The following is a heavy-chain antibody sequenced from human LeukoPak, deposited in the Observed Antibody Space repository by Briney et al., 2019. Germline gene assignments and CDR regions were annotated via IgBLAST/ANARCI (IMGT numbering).Heavy chain of an antibody. J-gene: IGHJ4*02. Sequence: SSETLSLTCTVSGGSISSYYWSWIRQPPGKGLEWIGYIYYSGSTNYNPSLKSRVTISVDTSKNQFSLKLSSVAAADTAVYYCARAQYYGSGSQFDYWGQGTLVTVSS. CDR1: GGSISSYY. V-gene: IGHV4-59*01. CDR2: IYYSGST. D-gene: IGHD3-10*01. CDR3: ARAQYYGSGSQFDY.